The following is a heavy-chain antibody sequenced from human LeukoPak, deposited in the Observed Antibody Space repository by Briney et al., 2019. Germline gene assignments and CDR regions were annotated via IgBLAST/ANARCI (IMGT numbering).Heavy chain of an antibody. D-gene: IGHD3-3*01. CDR3: AKRGSDFRALEY. V-gene: IGHV3-23*01. Sequence: PGGSLRLSCAASRFAFSNYVMNWVRQPPGKGLEWVSSIAASGGATYHADSMKGRFTISRDNSKNTLYLQMTSLKAEDTAVYYCAKRGSDFRALEYWGQGTLVTVSS. J-gene: IGHJ4*02. CDR1: RFAFSNYV. CDR2: IAASGGAT.